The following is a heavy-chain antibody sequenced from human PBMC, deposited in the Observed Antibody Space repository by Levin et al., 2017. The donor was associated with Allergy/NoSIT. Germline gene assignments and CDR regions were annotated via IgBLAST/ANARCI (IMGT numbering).Heavy chain of an antibody. V-gene: IGHV1-18*01. CDR1: GYTFTSYG. Sequence: ASVKVSCKASGYTFTSYGISWVRQAPGQGLEWMGWISAYNGNTNYAQKLQGRVTMTTDTSTSTAYMELRSLRSDDTAVYYCARVLRSPSTVAHAFDIWGQGTMVTVSS. CDR3: ARVLRSPSTVAHAFDI. CDR2: ISAYNGNT. J-gene: IGHJ3*02. D-gene: IGHD6-19*01.